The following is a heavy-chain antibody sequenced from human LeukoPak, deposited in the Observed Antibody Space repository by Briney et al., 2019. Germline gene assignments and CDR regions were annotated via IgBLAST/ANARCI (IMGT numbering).Heavy chain of an antibody. Sequence: PGGSLRLSCAASGFTFSSYSMNWVRQAPGKGLEWISYISGSGDDTNYADSVRGRFTISRDNAKNSLYLQMNSLRVEDTAVYYCARDPRTVRIWGQGTLVTVSS. CDR1: GFTFSSYS. CDR2: ISGSGDDT. V-gene: IGHV3-21*05. D-gene: IGHD1-1*01. J-gene: IGHJ4*02. CDR3: ARDPRTVRI.